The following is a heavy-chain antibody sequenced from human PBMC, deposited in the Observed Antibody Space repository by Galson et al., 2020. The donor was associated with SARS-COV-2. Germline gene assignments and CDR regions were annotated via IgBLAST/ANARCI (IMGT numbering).Heavy chain of an antibody. V-gene: IGHV3-11*01. D-gene: IGHD3-9*01. CDR2: ISSSGSTI. J-gene: IGHJ5*02. Sequence: GGSLRLSCAASGFTFSDYYMSWIRQAPGKGLEWVSYISSSGSTIYYADPAKGRFTISRDNAKNSLYLQMNSLRAEDTAVYYCAREYPYYDILTGYSWVFDPWGQGTLVTVSS. CDR3: AREYPYYDILTGYSWVFDP. CDR1: GFTFSDYY.